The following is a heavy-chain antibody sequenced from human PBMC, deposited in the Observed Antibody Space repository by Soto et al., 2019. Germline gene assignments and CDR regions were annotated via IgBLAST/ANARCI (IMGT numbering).Heavy chain of an antibody. CDR1: GGGNLRDYR. CDR2: IIPKPGSA. Sequence: QVQLVQSGAEVKEPGSSVKVSCKASGGGNLRDYRTTWVRRAPGQGLEWMGGIIPKPGSANYAQNFQGRVTVTADEATNTVYMALRSLRSDDTAVYYCARGGDVYNFGAVNGGQGTPVTVSS. D-gene: IGHD2-21*01. V-gene: IGHV1-69*01. CDR3: ARGGDVYNFGAVN. J-gene: IGHJ4*02.